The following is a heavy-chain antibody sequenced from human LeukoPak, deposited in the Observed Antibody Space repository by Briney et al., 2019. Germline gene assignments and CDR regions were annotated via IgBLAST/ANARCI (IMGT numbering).Heavy chain of an antibody. D-gene: IGHD6-6*01. V-gene: IGHV4-59*11. Sequence: AETLSLTCTVSGVPISSHYWSWIRQPPGKGLEWIGYIYYRGSTNYNPSLQSRVTISVDTSKNQFSLKLSSVTAADTAVYYCARLKYSSSSRYYYYYMDVWGKGTTVTVSS. CDR1: GVPISSHY. CDR2: IYYRGST. CDR3: ARLKYSSSSRYYYYYMDV. J-gene: IGHJ6*03.